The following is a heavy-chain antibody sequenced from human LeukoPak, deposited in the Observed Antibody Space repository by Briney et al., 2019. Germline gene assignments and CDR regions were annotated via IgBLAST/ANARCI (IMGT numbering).Heavy chain of an antibody. D-gene: IGHD3-10*01. CDR3: ASDRVLGSGSLDN. Sequence: GGSLRLSCAVSGITLSNYAMSWVRQAPGKGLEWVAGISGSGGGTNYADSVKGRFTISRDNAQNTLYLQMNSLRADDTAVYYCASDRVLGSGSLDNWGQGVLVTVSS. J-gene: IGHJ4*02. CDR2: ISGSGGGT. CDR1: GITLSNYA. V-gene: IGHV3-23*01.